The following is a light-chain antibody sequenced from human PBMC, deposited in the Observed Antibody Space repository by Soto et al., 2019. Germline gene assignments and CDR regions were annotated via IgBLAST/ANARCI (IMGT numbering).Light chain of an antibody. J-gene: IGLJ1*01. V-gene: IGLV2-14*01. CDR1: SGDIGSYNR. CDR2: EVT. CDR3: SSYTNINTRACV. Sequence: QSLLTEPASLSGSPGQPITISCTGTSGDIGSYNRVSWYQQHPGKAPRLIIYEVTDRPSGVSNRFSGSKSGNTASLTISGLQAEDEAEYYCSSYTNINTRACVFGTGTKVTVL.